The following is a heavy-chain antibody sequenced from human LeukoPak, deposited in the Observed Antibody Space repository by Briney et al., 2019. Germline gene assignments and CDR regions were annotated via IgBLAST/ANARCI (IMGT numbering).Heavy chain of an antibody. V-gene: IGHV4-59*08. D-gene: IGHD6-19*01. CDR2: ISYIGST. Sequence: SETLSLTCTVSGDSIRNYYWNWIRQPPGKGLEWIGYISYIGSTNYNPSLDSRVTISLDAPKNQFSLKLRSVTAADTAVYCCASSYTSDWSYYFHYWGQGALVTVSS. CDR1: GDSIRNYY. CDR3: ASSYTSDWSYYFHY. J-gene: IGHJ4*02.